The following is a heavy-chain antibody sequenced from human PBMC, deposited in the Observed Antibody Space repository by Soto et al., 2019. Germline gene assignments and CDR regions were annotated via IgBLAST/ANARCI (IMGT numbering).Heavy chain of an antibody. D-gene: IGHD2-2*01. V-gene: IGHV1-3*01. Sequence: GASVKVSCTASGYTFTSYAMHWVRQAPGQRLEWMGWINAGNGNTKYSQKFQGRVTITRDTSASTAYMELSSLRSEDTAVYYCARAEGSTSSLKAFDIWGQGTMVTVSS. CDR3: ARAEGSTSSLKAFDI. J-gene: IGHJ3*02. CDR2: INAGNGNT. CDR1: GYTFTSYA.